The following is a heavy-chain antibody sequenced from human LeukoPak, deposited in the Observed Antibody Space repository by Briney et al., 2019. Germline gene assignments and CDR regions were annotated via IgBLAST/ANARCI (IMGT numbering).Heavy chain of an antibody. J-gene: IGHJ3*02. Sequence: GESLKISCKGSGYSFTSYWIGWVRQMPGKGLEWWGIIYPGDSDTRYSPSFQGQVTISADKSISTAYLQWSSLKASDTAMYYCASFDYDFWSGYDAFDIWGQGTMVTVSS. V-gene: IGHV5-51*01. CDR1: GYSFTSYW. D-gene: IGHD3-3*01. CDR3: ASFDYDFWSGYDAFDI. CDR2: IYPGDSDT.